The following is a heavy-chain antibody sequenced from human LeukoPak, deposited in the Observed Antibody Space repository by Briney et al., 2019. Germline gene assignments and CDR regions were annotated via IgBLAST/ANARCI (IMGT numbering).Heavy chain of an antibody. CDR1: GGSISSYY. Sequence: MPSETLSLTCAVSGGSISSYYWTWIRQPPGKGLEWIGEINHSGSTNYNPSLKSRVTISVDTSKNQFSLKLSSVTAADTAVYHCARTRGVGATRYYYYYMDVWGKGTTVTVSS. V-gene: IGHV4-34*01. D-gene: IGHD1-26*01. CDR3: ARTRGVGATRYYYYYMDV. J-gene: IGHJ6*03. CDR2: INHSGST.